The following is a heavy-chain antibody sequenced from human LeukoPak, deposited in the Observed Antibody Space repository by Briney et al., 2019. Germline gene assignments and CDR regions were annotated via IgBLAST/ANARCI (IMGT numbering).Heavy chain of an antibody. Sequence: SSETLSLTCTVSGVSVSSYYWSWIRQPPGKGLEWIGYIYYSGSTNYNPSLKSRVTISVDTSKNQFSLKLSSVTAADTAVYHCARDNWNYGSSMDVWGQGTTVTVSS. J-gene: IGHJ6*02. V-gene: IGHV4-59*02. CDR2: IYYSGST. CDR1: GVSVSSYY. D-gene: IGHD1-7*01. CDR3: ARDNWNYGSSMDV.